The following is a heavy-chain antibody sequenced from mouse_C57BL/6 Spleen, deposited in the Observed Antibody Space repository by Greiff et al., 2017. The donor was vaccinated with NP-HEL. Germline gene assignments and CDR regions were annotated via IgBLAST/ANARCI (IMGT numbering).Heavy chain of an antibody. CDR3: ATPYDGYSAWFAY. CDR2: INPNYGTT. CDR1: GYSFTDYN. D-gene: IGHD2-3*01. Sequence: QLQESGPELVKPGASVKISCKASGYSFTDYNMNWVKQSNGKSLEWIGVINPNYGTTSYNQKFKGKATLTVGQSSSTAYMQLNSLTSEDSAVYYCATPYDGYSAWFAYWGQGTLVTVSA. J-gene: IGHJ3*01. V-gene: IGHV1-39*01.